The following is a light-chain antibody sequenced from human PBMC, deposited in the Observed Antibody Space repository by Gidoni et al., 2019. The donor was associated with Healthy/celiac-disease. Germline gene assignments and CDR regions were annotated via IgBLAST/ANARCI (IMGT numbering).Light chain of an antibody. CDR3: QQRSNWPYT. V-gene: IGKV3-11*01. J-gene: IGKJ2*01. CDR2: DAS. Sequence: EIVLTQSPATLSLSPGERATLSCRASQSVSSYLAWYQQKPGQAPRLLIYDASNRATGIPARLSGSGSGTYCTLTISSLEPEDFAVYYCQQRSNWPYTFGQGTKLEIK. CDR1: QSVSSY.